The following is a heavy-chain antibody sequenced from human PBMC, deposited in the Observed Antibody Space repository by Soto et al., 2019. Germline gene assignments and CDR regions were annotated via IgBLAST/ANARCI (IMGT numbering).Heavy chain of an antibody. V-gene: IGHV1-18*01. CDR1: GYTFFTYD. CDR2: ISTYRGDT. Sequence: QVHLVQSGVEVKTPGASVRVSCQASGYTFFTYDISWVRQAPGQGLEWMGWISTYRGDTKSAQKFQGRVTLTTDTSTTTACLELRSLRPDDTAVYYCARHHGPTTSENWFDPWGQGTLVTVSS. D-gene: IGHD5-12*01. J-gene: IGHJ5*02. CDR3: ARHHGPTTSENWFDP.